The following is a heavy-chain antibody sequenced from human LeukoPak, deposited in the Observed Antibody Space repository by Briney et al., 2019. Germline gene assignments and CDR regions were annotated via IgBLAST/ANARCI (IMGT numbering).Heavy chain of an antibody. V-gene: IGHV1-18*01. CDR3: ASQWQLEGFDY. D-gene: IGHD6-6*01. CDR2: ISAYNGNT. CDR1: GYTFTSYG. Sequence: ASVKVSCKASGYTFTSYGISWVRQAPGQGREWMGWISAYNGNTNYAQKLQGRVTMTTDTSTSTAYMELRSLRSDDTAVYYCASQWQLEGFDYWGQGTLVTVSS. J-gene: IGHJ4*02.